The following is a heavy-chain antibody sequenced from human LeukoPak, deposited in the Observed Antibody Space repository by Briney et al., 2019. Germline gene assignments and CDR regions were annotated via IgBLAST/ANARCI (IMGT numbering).Heavy chain of an antibody. CDR1: GYNFSIYA. V-gene: IGHV3-30*09. CDR3: ARESTVTTSSYFYMGV. CDR2: ISYHGSKR. D-gene: IGHD2-2*01. J-gene: IGHJ6*03. Sequence: GGSLRLSCAASGYNFSIYAMHWVRQAPGKGLEWVATISYHGSKRYFVDSVKGRFAISRDNSRDTLFLQMNNLRGEDTAIYYSARESTVTTSSYFYMGVWGKGTTVTVSS.